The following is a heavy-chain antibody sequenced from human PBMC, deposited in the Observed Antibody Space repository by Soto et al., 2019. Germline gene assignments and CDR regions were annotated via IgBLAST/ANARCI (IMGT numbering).Heavy chain of an antibody. CDR2: ISGSGGST. CDR3: AKRAEWNYGYY. CDR1: GFTFSSYA. Sequence: EVQLLESGGGLVQPGGSLRLSCAASGFTFSSYAMSWVRQAPGKGLEWVSAISGSGGSTYYEDSVKGRFTISRDNYTNTLYLQMNSLRAEDTAVYYCAKRAEWNYGYYWGQGTLVTVSS. D-gene: IGHD1-7*01. J-gene: IGHJ4*02. V-gene: IGHV3-23*01.